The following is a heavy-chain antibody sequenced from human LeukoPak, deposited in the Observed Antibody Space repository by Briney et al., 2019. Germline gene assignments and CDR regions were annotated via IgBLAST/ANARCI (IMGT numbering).Heavy chain of an antibody. CDR1: GGTFSSYA. Sequence: ASVKVSCKASGGTFSSYAISWVRQAPGQGLEWMGGIIPIFGTANYAQKFQGRVTITTDESTSTAYMELSSLRSEDTAVYYCAREYDRLTGSSSSDWGQGTLVTVSS. D-gene: IGHD6-6*01. J-gene: IGHJ4*02. V-gene: IGHV1-69*05. CDR3: AREYDRLTGSSSSD. CDR2: IIPIFGTA.